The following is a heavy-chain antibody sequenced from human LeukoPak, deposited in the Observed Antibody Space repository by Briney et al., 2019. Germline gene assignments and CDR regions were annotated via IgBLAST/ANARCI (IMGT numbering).Heavy chain of an antibody. CDR2: IIPIFGTA. V-gene: IGHV1-69*13. CDR1: GGTFSSYA. J-gene: IGHJ6*02. Sequence: SVKVSCKASGGTFSSYAISWVRQAPEQGLEWMGGIIPIFGTANYAQKFQGRVTITADESTSTAYMELSSLRSEDTAVYYCAIGYCSSTSCPGYYYYGMDVWGQGTTVTVSS. D-gene: IGHD2-2*03. CDR3: AIGYCSSTSCPGYYYYGMDV.